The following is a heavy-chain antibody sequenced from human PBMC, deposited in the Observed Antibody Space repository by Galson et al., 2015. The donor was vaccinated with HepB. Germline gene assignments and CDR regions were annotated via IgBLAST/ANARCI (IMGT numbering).Heavy chain of an antibody. CDR2: ISSSTSYT. CDR3: ARDQVTWQWLAD. Sequence: SLRLSCAASGFPFSDYYMSWIRQTPGKGLEWISHISSSTSYTKYADSVKGRFTISRDNAKTSLYLQMNSLRDEDTAVYYCARDQVTWQWLADWGQGTLVTVSS. D-gene: IGHD6-19*01. CDR1: GFPFSDYY. V-gene: IGHV3-11*06. J-gene: IGHJ4*02.